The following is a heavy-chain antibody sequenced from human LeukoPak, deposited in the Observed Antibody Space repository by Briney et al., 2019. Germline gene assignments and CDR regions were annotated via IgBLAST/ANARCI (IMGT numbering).Heavy chain of an antibody. V-gene: IGHV3-11*06. D-gene: IGHD2-15*01. CDR1: GFTFSDYY. Sequence: PGGSLRLSCAASGFTFSDYYMSWIRQAPGKGLEWVSYISSSSRSYTNYADSVKGRFTISRDNAKNSLYLQLNSLRAEDTAVYYCARNTFCSSSSCQTALDYWGQGTLVTVSS. CDR2: ISSSSRSYT. CDR3: ARNTFCSSSSCQTALDY. J-gene: IGHJ4*02.